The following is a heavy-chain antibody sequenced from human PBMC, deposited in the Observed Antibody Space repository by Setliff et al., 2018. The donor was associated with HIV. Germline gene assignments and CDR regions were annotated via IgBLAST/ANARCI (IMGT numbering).Heavy chain of an antibody. V-gene: IGHV5-51*01. CDR1: GYTFTSYW. CDR2: IYPGDSDT. J-gene: IGHJ6*03. Sequence: GESLKISCKGSGYTFTSYWIGWVRQMPGKGLEWMGIIYPGDSDTRYSPSFRGQVTISADKSTTTAYLDWASLKVSDTAMYYCARHPPIAVAGTGYYYYYMDVWGKGTTVTVSS. D-gene: IGHD6-19*01. CDR3: ARHPPIAVAGTGYYYYYMDV.